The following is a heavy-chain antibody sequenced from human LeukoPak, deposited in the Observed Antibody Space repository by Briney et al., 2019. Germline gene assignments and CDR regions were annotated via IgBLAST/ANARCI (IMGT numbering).Heavy chain of an antibody. V-gene: IGHV4-34*01. CDR1: GGSFSDYY. CDR2: INQSGTT. CDR3: ARDYDSSGYYPFY. J-gene: IGHJ4*02. D-gene: IGHD3-22*01. Sequence: PSETLSLTCAVYGGSFSDYYWSWIRQSPGRGREWIGEINQSGTTDYNPSLKSRVIISIDTSKTQFSLKLSSVTAADTAVYYCARDYDSSGYYPFYWGQGTPVTVSS.